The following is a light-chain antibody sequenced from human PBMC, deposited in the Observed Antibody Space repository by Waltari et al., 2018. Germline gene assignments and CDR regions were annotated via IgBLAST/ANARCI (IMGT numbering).Light chain of an antibody. V-gene: IGKV1-8*01. CDR3: QQYYSHPPT. CDR1: QRISSY. J-gene: IGKJ1*01. CDR2: AAS. Sequence: AIRITQSPSSLSASTGDRVTITCRASQRISSYLAWYQQNPGKAPKFRIYAASTLQSGVPSRFSGSGSGTDFTLTISCLQSEDFASYYCQQYYSHPPTFGQGTKVENK.